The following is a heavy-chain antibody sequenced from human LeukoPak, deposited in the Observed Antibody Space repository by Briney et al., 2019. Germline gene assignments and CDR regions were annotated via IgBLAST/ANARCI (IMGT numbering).Heavy chain of an antibody. Sequence: SGPVLLNPTEPLTLTYSVSGFSLSRERRGGGGIRQPPEKAREGLAHFFSNDEKSYSTSLKSRLTISKDTSKSQVVLTMTNMDPVDTATYYCARILLNDGDNEFYFDYWGQGTLVTVSS. J-gene: IGHJ4*02. CDR2: FFSNDEK. V-gene: IGHV2-26*01. CDR1: GFSLSRERRG. D-gene: IGHD4-17*01. CDR3: ARILLNDGDNEFYFDY.